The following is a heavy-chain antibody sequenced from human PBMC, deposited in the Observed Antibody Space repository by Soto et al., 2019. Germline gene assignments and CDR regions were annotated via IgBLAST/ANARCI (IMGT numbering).Heavy chain of an antibody. CDR1: GFTFSSYG. Sequence: QVQLVESGGGVVQPGRSLRLSCAASGFTFSSYGMHWVRQAPGKGLEWVAVIWYDGSNKYYADSVKGRFTISRDNSKNTLYLQMNSLRAEDTAVYYCARDVNRLTEYSSGWLLDYWGQGTLVTVSS. CDR2: IWYDGSNK. CDR3: ARDVNRLTEYSSGWLLDY. J-gene: IGHJ4*02. V-gene: IGHV3-33*01. D-gene: IGHD6-19*01.